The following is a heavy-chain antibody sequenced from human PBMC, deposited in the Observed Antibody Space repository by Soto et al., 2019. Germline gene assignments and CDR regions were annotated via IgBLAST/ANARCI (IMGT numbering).Heavy chain of an antibody. J-gene: IGHJ3*02. V-gene: IGHV1-8*01. Sequence: ASVKVSCKASGYTFTSYDINWARQAAGQGFEWVGWMNANTGKTGYAQKFQGRVTLTRDTSISTAYMELSSLRSDDTAVYYCARYFTGRDTRSFDMWGQGTEVNVSS. CDR2: MNANTGKT. CDR3: ARYFTGRDTRSFDM. CDR1: GYTFTSYD. D-gene: IGHD2-21*02.